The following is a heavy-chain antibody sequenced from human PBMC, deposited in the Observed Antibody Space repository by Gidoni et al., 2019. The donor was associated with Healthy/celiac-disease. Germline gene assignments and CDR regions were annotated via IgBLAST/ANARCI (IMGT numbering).Heavy chain of an antibody. CDR1: GFTVSSNY. CDR2: SYSGGSK. D-gene: IGHD1-26*01. J-gene: IGHJ4*02. V-gene: IGHV3-66*01. Sequence: EVKLVASGEGLVQQGVSLSLCCAPSGFTVSSNYMGWVLPAPGKGREWVSVSYSGGSKYYADTVKGRFNISRDNSKNTLYLQMNSVRAEDTAVYYCAREEGELRYFDYWGQGTLVTVSS. CDR3: AREEGELRYFDY.